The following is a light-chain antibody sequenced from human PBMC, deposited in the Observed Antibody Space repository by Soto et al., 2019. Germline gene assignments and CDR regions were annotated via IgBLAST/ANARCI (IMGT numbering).Light chain of an antibody. CDR2: AAS. CDR3: QQYYSYPPLT. V-gene: IGKV1-8*01. Sequence: AIRMTQSPSSFSASTGDRVTITCRASQGISSYLAWYQQKPGKAPNLLIYAASTLQSGVPSRFSGSGSGTDFTLTISCLQSEDFATYYCQQYYSYPPLTFGGGTKVEIK. J-gene: IGKJ4*01. CDR1: QGISSY.